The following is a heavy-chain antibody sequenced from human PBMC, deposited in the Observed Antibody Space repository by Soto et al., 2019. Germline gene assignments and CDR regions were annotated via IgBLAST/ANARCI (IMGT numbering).Heavy chain of an antibody. CDR3: ARVHPDTAMVHYFDY. J-gene: IGHJ4*02. Sequence: ASVKVSCKASGYTFTIYGISWVRQAPGQGLEWMGWISAYNVNTNYAQKVQGRVTMNTETSTSTAYMELRSLRSDDTAVYYCARVHPDTAMVHYFDYWGQGTLVTVSS. V-gene: IGHV1-18*01. D-gene: IGHD5-18*01. CDR1: GYTFTIYG. CDR2: ISAYNVNT.